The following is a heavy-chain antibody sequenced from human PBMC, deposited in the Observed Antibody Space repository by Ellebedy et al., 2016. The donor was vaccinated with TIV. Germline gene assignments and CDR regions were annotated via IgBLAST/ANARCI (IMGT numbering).Heavy chain of an antibody. D-gene: IGHD2-15*01. CDR1: GFTFSSYS. CDR2: ISSSSSYI. Sequence: GESLKISXAASGFTFSSYSMNWVRQAPGKGLEWVSSISSSSSYIYYADSVKGRFTISRDNAKNSLYLQMNSLRAEDTAVYYCARDQEGGGAPYYFDYWGQGTLVTVSS. V-gene: IGHV3-21*01. J-gene: IGHJ4*02. CDR3: ARDQEGGGAPYYFDY.